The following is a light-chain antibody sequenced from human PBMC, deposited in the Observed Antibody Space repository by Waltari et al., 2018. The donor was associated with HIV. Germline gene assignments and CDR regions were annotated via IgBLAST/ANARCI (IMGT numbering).Light chain of an antibody. CDR2: SNK. CDR3: AAWDDSLNGVV. CDR1: SSNIGSNT. J-gene: IGLJ2*01. V-gene: IGLV1-44*01. Sequence: QSVLTQPPSASGTPGQRVTISCSGSSSNIGSNTVNWCQQLPGTAPKPLIYSNKQRPSGGPDRFSGSKSGTSASLAISGLQSEDEADYYCAAWDDSLNGVVFGGGTKLTVL.